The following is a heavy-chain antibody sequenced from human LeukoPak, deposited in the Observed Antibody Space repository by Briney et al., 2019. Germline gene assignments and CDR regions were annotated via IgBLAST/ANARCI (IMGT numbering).Heavy chain of an antibody. V-gene: IGHV1-18*01. CDR1: GYTFTSYG. CDR2: ISAYNGNT. Sequence: ASVKVSCKASGYTFTSYGISWVRQAPGQGLEWMGWISAYNGNTNYAQKLQGRVTMTTDTSTSTAYMELRSLRSDGTAVYYCARDTDDSSGYYYYDYWGQGTLVTVSS. D-gene: IGHD3-22*01. CDR3: ARDTDDSSGYYYYDY. J-gene: IGHJ4*02.